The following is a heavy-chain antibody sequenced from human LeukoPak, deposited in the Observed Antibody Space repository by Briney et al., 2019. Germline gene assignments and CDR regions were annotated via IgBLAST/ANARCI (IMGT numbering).Heavy chain of an antibody. D-gene: IGHD6-13*01. J-gene: IGHJ5*02. V-gene: IGHV4-34*01. CDR3: ARGRQLRWFDP. Sequence: GSLRLSCTASGFTFSGYSMNWIRQPPGKGLEWIGEINHSGSTNYNPSLKSRVTISVDTSKNQFSLKLSSVTAADTAVYYCARGRQLRWFDPWGQGTLVTVSS. CDR1: GFTFSGYS. CDR2: INHSGST.